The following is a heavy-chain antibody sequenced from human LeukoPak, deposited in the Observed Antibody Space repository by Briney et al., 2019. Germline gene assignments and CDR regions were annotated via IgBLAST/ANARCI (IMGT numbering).Heavy chain of an antibody. D-gene: IGHD6-13*01. J-gene: IGHJ5*02. Sequence: SETLSLTCTVSGGSISSYYWSWIRQPPGKGLEWIGYIYYSGSTNYNPSLKSRVTISVDTSKNQFSLKLSSVTAADTAVYYCARIAAAGTEWFDPWGQGTLVTVSS. V-gene: IGHV4-59*08. CDR2: IYYSGST. CDR3: ARIAAAGTEWFDP. CDR1: GGSISSYY.